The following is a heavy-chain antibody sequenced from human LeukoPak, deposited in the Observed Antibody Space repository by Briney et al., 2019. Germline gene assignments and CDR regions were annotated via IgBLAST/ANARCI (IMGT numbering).Heavy chain of an antibody. CDR2: IKSKTDGGTT. D-gene: IGHD4-17*01. CDR3: TALIYGDYDY. V-gene: IGHV3-15*01. J-gene: IGHJ4*02. Sequence: GGSLRLSCAASALTVSNAWMSWVRQAPGKGLEWDGRIKSKTDGGTTDYAAPVKGRFTISRDDSKNTLYLQMNSLKTEDTAVYYCTALIYGDYDYWGQATLVTVSS. CDR1: ALTVSNAW.